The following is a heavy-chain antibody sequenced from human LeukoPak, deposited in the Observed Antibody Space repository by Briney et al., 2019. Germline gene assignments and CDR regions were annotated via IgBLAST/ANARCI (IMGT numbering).Heavy chain of an antibody. CDR1: GGSISSYY. Sequence: SETLSLTCTVSGGSISSYYWSWIRQPPGKGLEWIGYIYYSGSTNYNPSLKSRVTISVDTSKNQFSLKLSSVTAADTAVYYCARGGGRWYEFDYWGQETLVTVSS. CDR2: IYYSGST. D-gene: IGHD4-23*01. CDR3: ARGGGRWYEFDY. J-gene: IGHJ4*02. V-gene: IGHV4-59*01.